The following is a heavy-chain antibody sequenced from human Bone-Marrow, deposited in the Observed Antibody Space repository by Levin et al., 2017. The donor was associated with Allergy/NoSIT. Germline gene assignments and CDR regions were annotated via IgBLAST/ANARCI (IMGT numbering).Heavy chain of an antibody. CDR2: ISSTTSTI. D-gene: IGHD3-16*02. J-gene: IGHJ4*02. Sequence: GGSLRLSCAASGFTFSDYYMSWIRQAPGKGLEWISYISSTTSTIYYADSVKGRFTISRDNAKNSLYLQMSSLRAEDTAVYYCARHRYGLFDYWGQGTLVTVSS. V-gene: IGHV3-11*01. CDR1: GFTFSDYY. CDR3: ARHRYGLFDY.